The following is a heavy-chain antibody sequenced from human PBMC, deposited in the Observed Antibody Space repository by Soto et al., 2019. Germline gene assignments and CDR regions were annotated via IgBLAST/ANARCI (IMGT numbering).Heavy chain of an antibody. V-gene: IGHV3-30*18. CDR3: ANLYGMDV. J-gene: IGHJ6*02. CDR1: GFTFSSYG. Sequence: QVQLVESGGGVVQPGRSLRLSCAASGFTFSSYGMHWVRQAPGKGLEWVAVISYDGSNKHYADSVKGRFTISRDNSKNTLYLQMNSLRAEDTAVYYCANLYGMDVWGQGTTVTVSS. CDR2: ISYDGSNK.